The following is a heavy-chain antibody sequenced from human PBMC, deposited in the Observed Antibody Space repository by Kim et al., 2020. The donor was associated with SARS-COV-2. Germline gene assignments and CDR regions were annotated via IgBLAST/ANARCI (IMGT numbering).Heavy chain of an antibody. D-gene: IGHD4-4*01. CDR3: ARHTERSRGFQH. V-gene: IGHV4-39*01. CDR1: GGSISSSSYY. Sequence: SETLSLTCTVSGGSISSSSYYWGWIRQPPGKGLEWIGSIYYSGSTYYNPSLKSRVTISVDTSKNQFSLKLSSVTAADTAVYYCARHTERSRGFQHWGQGTLVTVSS. J-gene: IGHJ1*01. CDR2: IYYSGST.